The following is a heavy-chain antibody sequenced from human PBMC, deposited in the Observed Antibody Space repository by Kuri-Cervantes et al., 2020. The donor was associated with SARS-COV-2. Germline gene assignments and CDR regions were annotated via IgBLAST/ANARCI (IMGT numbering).Heavy chain of an antibody. Sequence: SVKVSCKASGGTFSSYAISWVRQAPGQGLEWMGGIIPIFGTANYAQKFQGRITITADESTSTAYMELSSLRSEDTAVYYCARAGVAGYSSGWNPYYYYGMDVWGQGTTVTVSS. V-gene: IGHV1-69*13. CDR3: ARAGVAGYSSGWNPYYYYGMDV. D-gene: IGHD6-19*01. CDR1: GGTFSSYA. J-gene: IGHJ6*02. CDR2: IIPIFGTA.